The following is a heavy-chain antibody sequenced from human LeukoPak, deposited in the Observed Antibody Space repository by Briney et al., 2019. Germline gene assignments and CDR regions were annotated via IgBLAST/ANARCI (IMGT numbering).Heavy chain of an antibody. Sequence: GGSLRLSCAASGFTFSDYYMSWIRQAPGKGLEWVAVISYDGSNKYYADSVKGRFTISRDNSKNTLYLQMNSLRAEDTAVYYCAKLGIAVAGRTDAFDIWGQGTMVTVSS. J-gene: IGHJ3*02. D-gene: IGHD6-19*01. CDR2: ISYDGSNK. CDR1: GFTFSDYY. V-gene: IGHV3-30*18. CDR3: AKLGIAVAGRTDAFDI.